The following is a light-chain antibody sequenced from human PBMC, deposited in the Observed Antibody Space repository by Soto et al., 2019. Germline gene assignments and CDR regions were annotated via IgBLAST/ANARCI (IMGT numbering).Light chain of an antibody. J-gene: IGLJ3*02. CDR1: NSDLGNYKY. CDR2: EVT. V-gene: IGLV2-14*01. Sequence: QSALTQPASVSGSPGQSVTIPCTGTNSDLGNYKYVSWYQQYPGKPPQLLIYEVTNRPLGVSNRFSGSKSGNTASLTISGLQAEDEAHYYCSSYTTTITVFGGGTKLTVL. CDR3: SSYTTTITV.